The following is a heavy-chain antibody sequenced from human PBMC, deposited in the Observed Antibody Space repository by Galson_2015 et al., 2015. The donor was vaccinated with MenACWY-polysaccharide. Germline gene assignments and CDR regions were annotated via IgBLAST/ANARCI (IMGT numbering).Heavy chain of an antibody. CDR3: ARDHKHKVTTVPTGRFDY. Sequence: SVKVSCKASGYTFTSYAMNWVRQAPGQGLEWMGWINTNTGNPTYAQGFTGRVVFSLDTSVSTAYLQISSLKAEDTAVYYCARDHKHKVTTVPTGRFDYWGQGTLVTVSS. D-gene: IGHD4-17*01. J-gene: IGHJ4*02. CDR2: INTNTGNP. CDR1: GYTFTSYA. V-gene: IGHV7-4-1*02.